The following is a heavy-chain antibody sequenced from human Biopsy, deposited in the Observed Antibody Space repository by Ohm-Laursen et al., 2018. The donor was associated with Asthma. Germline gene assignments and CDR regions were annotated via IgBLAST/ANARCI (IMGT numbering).Heavy chain of an antibody. J-gene: IGHJ6*02. CDR3: ARAVDYSHYYGIDV. D-gene: IGHD3-10*01. V-gene: IGHV1-18*01. CDR1: GYTSNSAG. CDR2: ISVYNGNT. Sequence: ASVKVPCKTSGYTSNSAGITWVRQAPGQGLEWMGWISVYNGNTKVAQKLQDRVTMITDTSTSTAYMELRSLRSDGTAVYFCARAVDYSHYYGIDVWGQGTTVTVS.